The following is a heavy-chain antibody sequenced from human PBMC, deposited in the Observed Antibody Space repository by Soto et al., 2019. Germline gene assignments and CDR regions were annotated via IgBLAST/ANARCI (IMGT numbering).Heavy chain of an antibody. CDR3: AKSADKTPYYYGSGSYRQYGGMDV. D-gene: IGHD3-10*01. CDR1: GFTFSSYG. CDR2: ISYDGSNK. Sequence: GGSLRLSCAASGFTFSSYGMHWVRQAPGKGLEWVAVISYDGSNKYYADSVKGRFTISRDNSKNTLYLQMNSLRAEDTAVYYCAKSADKTPYYYGSGSYRQYGGMDVWGQGTTVTVSS. V-gene: IGHV3-30*18. J-gene: IGHJ6*02.